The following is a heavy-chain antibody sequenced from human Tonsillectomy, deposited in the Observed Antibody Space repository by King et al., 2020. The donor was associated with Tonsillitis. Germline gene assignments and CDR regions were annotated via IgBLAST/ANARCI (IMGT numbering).Heavy chain of an antibody. CDR3: ARVGNRGSRTNYYYYNGLDV. CDR1: GGSFSTYY. Sequence: VQLPQWGAGLLKPSETLSLTCAVYGGSFSTYYWSWIRQPPGKGLEWVGEIDHSGSTNYNPSLKSRVTISVDTSKNQFSLKLSSVTAADTAVYLCARVGNRGSRTNYYYYNGLDVWGQGTTVTVSS. D-gene: IGHD2-15*01. J-gene: IGHJ6*02. V-gene: IGHV4-34*01. CDR2: IDHSGST.